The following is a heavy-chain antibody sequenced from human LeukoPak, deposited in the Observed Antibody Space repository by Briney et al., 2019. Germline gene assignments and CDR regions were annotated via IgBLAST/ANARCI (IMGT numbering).Heavy chain of an antibody. CDR2: INPNSGGT. J-gene: IGHJ4*02. Sequence: ASVKVSCKASGYTFTGYYMHWVRQAPGQGLEWMGWINPNSGGTNYAQKFQGRVTMTRDTSISTAYMELSRLRSDDTAVYYCARSGVVAAAASPYWGQGTLVTVSS. D-gene: IGHD2-2*01. V-gene: IGHV1-2*02. CDR3: ARSGVVAAAASPY. CDR1: GYTFTGYY.